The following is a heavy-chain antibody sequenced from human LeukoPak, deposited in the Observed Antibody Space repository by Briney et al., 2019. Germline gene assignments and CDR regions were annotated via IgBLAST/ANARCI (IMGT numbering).Heavy chain of an antibody. Sequence: GGSLRLSCAASGFTFSSYWMSWVRQAPGKGLEWVANIKQDGSEKYYVDSVKGRFTISRDNAKNSLYLQMNSLRAEDTAVYYCASDSGYFYYYGMDVWGQGTTVTVSS. V-gene: IGHV3-7*01. D-gene: IGHD3-22*01. CDR2: IKQDGSEK. J-gene: IGHJ6*02. CDR3: ASDSGYFYYYGMDV. CDR1: GFTFSSYW.